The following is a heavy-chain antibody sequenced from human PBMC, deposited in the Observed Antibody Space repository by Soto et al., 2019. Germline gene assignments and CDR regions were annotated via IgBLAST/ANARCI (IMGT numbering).Heavy chain of an antibody. CDR2: ISSSSSTI. D-gene: IGHD4-17*01. CDR3: ARGPPDYGGHFDY. Sequence: EVQLVESGGGLVQPGGSLRLSCAASGFTFSSYSMNWVRQAPGKGLEWVSYISSSSSTIYYADSVKGRFTISRDNAKTSLYLQMNSLRDEDTAVYYCARGPPDYGGHFDYWGQGTLVTVSS. J-gene: IGHJ4*02. CDR1: GFTFSSYS. V-gene: IGHV3-48*02.